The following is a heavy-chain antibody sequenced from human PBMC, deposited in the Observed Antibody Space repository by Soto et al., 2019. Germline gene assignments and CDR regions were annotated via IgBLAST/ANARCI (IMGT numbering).Heavy chain of an antibody. Sequence: PSETLSLTCAVYGGSFSGYYWSCIRQPPGKGLEWIGEINHSGSTNYNPSLKSRVTISVDTSKNQFSLKLSSVTAADTAVYYCARALMYSSSWYRGNWFDTWGQGTLVPVSS. J-gene: IGHJ5*02. D-gene: IGHD6-13*01. V-gene: IGHV4-34*01. CDR3: ARALMYSSSWYRGNWFDT. CDR1: GGSFSGYY. CDR2: INHSGST.